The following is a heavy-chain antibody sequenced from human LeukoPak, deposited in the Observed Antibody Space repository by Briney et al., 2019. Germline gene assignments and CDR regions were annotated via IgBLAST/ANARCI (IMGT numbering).Heavy chain of an antibody. V-gene: IGHV3-48*03. CDR2: ISASGQTI. D-gene: IGHD1-26*01. Sequence: GGSLRLSCAASGFSFSTYEFHWVRHAPGKGLEWVSYISASGQTIYYADSVRGRFTISRDNAKSTLYLQMNSLRAEDTAVYYCARGGLLSRYWGQGTLVTVSS. J-gene: IGHJ4*02. CDR1: GFSFSTYE. CDR3: ARGGLLSRY.